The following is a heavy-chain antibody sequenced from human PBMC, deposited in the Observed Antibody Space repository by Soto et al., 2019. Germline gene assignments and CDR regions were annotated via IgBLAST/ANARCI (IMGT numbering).Heavy chain of an antibody. V-gene: IGHV4-39*01. CDR1: VDSFGTPLYD. D-gene: IGHD3-10*01. J-gene: IGHJ5*02. Sequence: SETPTLTCTVSVDSFGTPLYDWGWIRQPPGRGLEWVASVYYTGHTYYNPSLKSRVTISLDTSNNQFSLKLTSVTAADTAVYYCARHSDYYYGSDSYRASCDPWGQGTLVTVSS. CDR2: VYYTGHT. CDR3: ARHSDYYYGSDSYRASCDP.